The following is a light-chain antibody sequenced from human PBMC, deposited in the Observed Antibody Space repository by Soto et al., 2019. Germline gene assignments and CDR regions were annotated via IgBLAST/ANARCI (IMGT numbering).Light chain of an antibody. CDR1: ESISVW. CDR2: EAS. V-gene: IGKV1-5*01. Sequence: DILMTQSPSTLSASVGDRVTITCRASESISVWLAWYQQKPGKAPKLLIYEASILESGVPSRFNGTGSGTEFTLTISSLQPNDFATYYCQQSKTKLWTFGQGTRVEV. CDR3: QQSKTKLWT. J-gene: IGKJ1*01.